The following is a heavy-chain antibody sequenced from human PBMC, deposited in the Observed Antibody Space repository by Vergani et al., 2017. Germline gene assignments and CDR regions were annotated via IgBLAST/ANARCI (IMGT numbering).Heavy chain of an antibody. Sequence: QVQLVQSGAEVKKPGASVKVSCKASGYTFTSYAMHWVRQATGQRLEWMGWINAGNGNTKYSQKFQGRVTITRDTSASTAYMELSRLRSEDTAVYYWARDVRGSSGWYGNWFYPWGQGTLVTVSS. J-gene: IGHJ5*02. CDR3: ARDVRGSSGWYGNWFYP. V-gene: IGHV1-3*01. D-gene: IGHD6-19*01. CDR2: INAGNGNT. CDR1: GYTFTSYA.